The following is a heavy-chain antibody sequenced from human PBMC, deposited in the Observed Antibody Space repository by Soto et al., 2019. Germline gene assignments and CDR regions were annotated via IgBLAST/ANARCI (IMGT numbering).Heavy chain of an antibody. V-gene: IGHV3-21*01. Sequence: EVQLVESGGGLVKPGGSLRLSCAASGFTFGSYSMNWVRQAPGKGLEWVSSISSSSSYIYYADSVTGRFTISRDNAKNSLYLQMNSLRAEDTAVYYCARHEQQQLATLFDYWGQGTLVTVSS. CDR1: GFTFGSYS. CDR2: ISSSSSYI. D-gene: IGHD6-13*01. CDR3: ARHEQQQLATLFDY. J-gene: IGHJ4*02.